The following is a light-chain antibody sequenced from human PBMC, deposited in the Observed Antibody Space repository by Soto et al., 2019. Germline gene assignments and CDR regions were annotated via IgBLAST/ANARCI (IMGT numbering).Light chain of an antibody. V-gene: IGKV4-1*01. CDR2: WAS. J-gene: IGKJ2*01. CDR3: QQYYSTPGT. Sequence: DIVMTQSPDSRAVSLGERATINCKSSQSVLYSSNNKNYLAWYQQKPGQPPKLLIYWASTRESGVPDRFSGSGSGTDFTLTISSLQAEEVAVYYCQQYYSTPGTFGQGTKLEIK. CDR1: QSVLYSSNNKNY.